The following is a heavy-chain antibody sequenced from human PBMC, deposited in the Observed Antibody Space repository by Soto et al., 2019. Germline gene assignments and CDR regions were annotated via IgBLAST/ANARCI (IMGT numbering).Heavy chain of an antibody. CDR3: ARVGYNWNYVSVDWFDP. D-gene: IGHD1-7*01. V-gene: IGHV4-61*01. J-gene: IGHJ5*02. CDR1: GGSVSSGSYY. CDR2: IYYIGST. Sequence: SETLSLTSTVSGGSVSSGSYYWSLVRQPPGKGLEWIGYIYYIGSTNYNPSLKSRVTISVDTSKDQFSLKLSSVTAADTAVYYCARVGYNWNYVSVDWFDPWGQGTLVTVSS.